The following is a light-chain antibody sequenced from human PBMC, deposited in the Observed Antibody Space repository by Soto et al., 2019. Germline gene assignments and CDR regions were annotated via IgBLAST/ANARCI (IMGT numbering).Light chain of an antibody. CDR1: QDISNF. CDR3: QQYGNLPLT. Sequence: DIQLTQSPSFLSASVGDRVTITCRASQDISNFLAWYQQKPGKAPKLLIYAASTLQSGVPSRFSGSGSGREFTLTISSLQPEDIATYYCQQYGNLPLTFGGGTKVDIK. J-gene: IGKJ4*01. V-gene: IGKV1-9*01. CDR2: AAS.